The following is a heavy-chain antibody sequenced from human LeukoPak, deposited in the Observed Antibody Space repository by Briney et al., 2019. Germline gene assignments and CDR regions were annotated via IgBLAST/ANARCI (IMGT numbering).Heavy chain of an antibody. J-gene: IGHJ3*02. CDR3: AKDLEDFWSGYYGEGDAFDI. D-gene: IGHD3-3*01. Sequence: GRSLRLSCAASGFTFSSYGRHWVRQAPGQGLEWVAVISYDGSDKYYADSVKGRFTISRDNSKNTLYLQMNSLRAEDSAVYYCAKDLEDFWSGYYGEGDAFDIWGQGTMVTVSS. CDR2: ISYDGSDK. V-gene: IGHV3-33*06. CDR1: GFTFSSYG.